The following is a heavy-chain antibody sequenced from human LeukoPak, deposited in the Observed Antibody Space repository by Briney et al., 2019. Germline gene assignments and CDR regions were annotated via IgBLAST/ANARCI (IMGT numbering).Heavy chain of an antibody. V-gene: IGHV3-48*04. Sequence: GGSLRLSCVASGFTFSNYNMNWVRQAPGKGLEWVSYISSSSSTRYYADSVKGRFTISRDNAKNSLYLQMNSLRTEDTAIYYCARGSRGDTWIQLWLFDYWGQGTLVTVSS. CDR3: ARGSRGDTWIQLWLFDY. CDR2: ISSSSSTR. J-gene: IGHJ4*02. CDR1: GFTFSNYN. D-gene: IGHD5-18*01.